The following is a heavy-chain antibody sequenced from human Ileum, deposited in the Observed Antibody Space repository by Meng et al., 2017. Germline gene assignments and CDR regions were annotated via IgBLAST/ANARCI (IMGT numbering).Heavy chain of an antibody. CDR3: ARDRGRFT. CDR1: GFTVSNNY. D-gene: IGHD3-16*02. J-gene: IGHJ3*01. V-gene: IGHV3-53*04. CDR2: IYSGGGT. Sequence: EVWLVESGGGLVLPGGSLRLSCAVPGFTVSNNYLSWVRQAPGKGLECVSIIYSGGGTHYADSVKGRFTISRHNSKNTLYLQMDSLRPEDTAIYYCARDRGRFTWGQGTMVTVSS.